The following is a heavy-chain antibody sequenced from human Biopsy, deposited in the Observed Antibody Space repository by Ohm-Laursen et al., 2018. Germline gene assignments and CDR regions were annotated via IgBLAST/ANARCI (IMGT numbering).Heavy chain of an antibody. CDR3: ARDTRWSPYSMDV. CDR1: GFSFSDYH. V-gene: IGHV3-11*01. D-gene: IGHD4-23*01. Sequence: GSLGLSCTASGFSFSDYHMMWIRQAPGWGLAWVSYISGGGTIYYGDSMKGRVTISRDNAKNSLYLQMHSLRAEDTAVYYCARDTRWSPYSMDVWGQGTTVTVSS. J-gene: IGHJ6*02. CDR2: ISGGGTI.